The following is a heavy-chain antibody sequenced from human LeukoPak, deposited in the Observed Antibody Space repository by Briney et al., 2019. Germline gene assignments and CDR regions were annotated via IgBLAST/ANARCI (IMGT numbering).Heavy chain of an antibody. CDR2: ISFDGNNK. D-gene: IGHD1-7*01. J-gene: IGHJ4*02. Sequence: GGSLRLSCAASGFTFSSFGMHWVRQAPGKGLEWVAVISFDGNNKYYSDSVKGRFTISRDKSKSTLYLQMNSLTTEDTAVYYCARDGHLSGWNYYFDYWGQGTLVTVSS. CDR3: ARDGHLSGWNYYFDY. V-gene: IGHV3-30*03. CDR1: GFTFSSFG.